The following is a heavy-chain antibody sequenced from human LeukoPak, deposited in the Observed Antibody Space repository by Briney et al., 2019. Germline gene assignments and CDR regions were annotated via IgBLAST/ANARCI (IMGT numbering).Heavy chain of an antibody. CDR2: INHSGST. V-gene: IGHV4-34*01. CDR1: GGSFSGYY. D-gene: IGHD3-10*01. Sequence: SETLSLTCAVYGGSFSGYYWSWIRQPPGKGLEWIGEINHSGSTNYNPSLKSRVTISVDTSKNQFSLKLSSVTAADTAVYHCARGSRYYYGSAIFDYWGQGTLVTVSS. CDR3: ARGSRYYYGSAIFDY. J-gene: IGHJ4*02.